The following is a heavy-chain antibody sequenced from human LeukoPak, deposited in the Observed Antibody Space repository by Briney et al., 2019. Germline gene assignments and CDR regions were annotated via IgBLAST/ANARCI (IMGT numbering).Heavy chain of an antibody. CDR1: GFTVSSNH. J-gene: IGHJ4*02. CDR2: FYNGGST. Sequence: GGSLRLSCAASGFTVSSNHMSWVRQAPGKGLEWVSVFYNGGSTNYANSVKGRFTISSDNSKNTLYLQMNSLRVEDTAVYFCARASQWLAFDDWGQGTLVTVSS. D-gene: IGHD6-19*01. CDR3: ARASQWLAFDD. V-gene: IGHV3-66*01.